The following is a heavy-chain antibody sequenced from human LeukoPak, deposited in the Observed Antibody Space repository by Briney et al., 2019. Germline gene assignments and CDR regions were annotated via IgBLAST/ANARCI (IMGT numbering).Heavy chain of an antibody. CDR1: GYTLTSYY. CDR2: INPSGGST. CDR3: ARAYDSSGIFDY. Sequence: ASVTVSCKASGYTLTSYYLHWVRQAPGQGLEWMAIINPSGGSTSHAQKFQGRVTMTRDTSASTVYMELSSLRSEDTAVYYCARAYDSSGIFDYWGQGTLVTVSS. V-gene: IGHV1-46*01. J-gene: IGHJ4*02. D-gene: IGHD3-22*01.